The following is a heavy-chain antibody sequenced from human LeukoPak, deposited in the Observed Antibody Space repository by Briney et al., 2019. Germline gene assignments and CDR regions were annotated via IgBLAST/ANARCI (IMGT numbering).Heavy chain of an antibody. J-gene: IGHJ4*02. D-gene: IGHD3-16*02. V-gene: IGHV3-30*02. CDR3: AKAPWDDYDYVWGSYRSFDY. CDR1: GFTFSSYG. Sequence: PGGSLRLSCAASGFTFSSYGMHWVRQAPGKGLEWVAFIRYDGSNKYYADSVKGRFTISRDNSKNTLYLQMNSLRAEDTAVYYCAKAPWDDYDYVWGSYRSFDYWGQGTLVTVSS. CDR2: IRYDGSNK.